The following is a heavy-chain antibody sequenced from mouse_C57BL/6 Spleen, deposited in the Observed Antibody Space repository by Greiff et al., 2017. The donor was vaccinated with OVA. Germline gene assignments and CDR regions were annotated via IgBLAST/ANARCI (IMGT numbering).Heavy chain of an antibody. CDR3: ARGGPAWFAY. CDR1: GYTFTSYG. V-gene: IGHV1-81*01. Sequence: VQRVESGAELARPGASVKLSCKASGYTFTSYGISWVKQRTGQGLEWIGEIYPRSGNTYYNEKFKGKATLTADKSSSTAYMELRSLTSEDSAVYFCARGGPAWFAYWGQGTLVTVSA. J-gene: IGHJ3*01. CDR2: IYPRSGNT.